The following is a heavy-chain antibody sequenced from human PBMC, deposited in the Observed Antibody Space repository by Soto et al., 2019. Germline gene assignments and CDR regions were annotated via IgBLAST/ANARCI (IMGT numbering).Heavy chain of an antibody. CDR2: MNVGTGGT. J-gene: IGHJ4*02. CDR3: ARDGNFALRGYSFGFDF. Sequence: QVQLVQSGAEVKKPGASVRVSCEASGYRFTTHYIHWVRQAPGQRFEWMGRMNVGTGGTTYAHKFQGRVTMTRDTSIRTAYLEVISVKSDDTAMYYCARDGNFALRGYSFGFDFWGQGTLVTVSS. D-gene: IGHD5-18*01. CDR1: GYRFTTHY. V-gene: IGHV1-2*06.